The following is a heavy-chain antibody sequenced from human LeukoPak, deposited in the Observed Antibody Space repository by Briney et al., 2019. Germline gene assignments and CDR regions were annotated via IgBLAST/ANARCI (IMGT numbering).Heavy chain of an antibody. CDR3: ARTTEGGYTYGYFYYYYMDV. J-gene: IGHJ6*03. D-gene: IGHD5-18*01. CDR2: MYYSGST. Sequence: SETLSLTCTVSGGSISNYYCMYYSGSTSYNPSLKGRVTISVDKSKKQFSLKLSSVTAADTAVYYCARTTEGGYTYGYFYYYYMDVWGKGTTVTISS. CDR1: GGSISNYY. V-gene: IGHV4-59*01.